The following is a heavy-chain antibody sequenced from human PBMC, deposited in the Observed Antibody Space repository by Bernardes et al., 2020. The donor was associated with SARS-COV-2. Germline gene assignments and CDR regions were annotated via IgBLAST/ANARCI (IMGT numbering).Heavy chain of an antibody. CDR1: GFTFSSYW. J-gene: IGHJ5*02. D-gene: IGHD6-13*01. CDR2: INSDGSST. Sequence: GGSLRLSCAASGFTFSSYWMHWVRQAPGKGLVWVSCINSDGSSTSYADSVKGRFTISRDNAKNTLYLQMNSLRAEDTAVYYCASARAAYSSSWYFSAPGQNWFDPWGQGTLVTVSS. CDR3: ASARAAYSSSWYFSAPGQNWFDP. V-gene: IGHV3-74*01.